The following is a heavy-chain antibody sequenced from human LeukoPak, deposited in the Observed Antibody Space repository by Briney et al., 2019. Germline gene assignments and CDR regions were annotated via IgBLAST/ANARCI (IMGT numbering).Heavy chain of an antibody. CDR1: GYTFTGYY. Sequence: ASVKVSCKASGYTFTGYYMHWVRQAPGQGLEWMGWINPNSGGTNYAQKFQGRVTMTRDTSISTAYMELSRLRSDDTAVYYCARATLNIVVVPAAIENYYYYGMDVWGQGTTVTVSS. D-gene: IGHD2-2*01. CDR2: INPNSGGT. J-gene: IGHJ6*02. CDR3: ARATLNIVVVPAAIENYYYYGMDV. V-gene: IGHV1-2*02.